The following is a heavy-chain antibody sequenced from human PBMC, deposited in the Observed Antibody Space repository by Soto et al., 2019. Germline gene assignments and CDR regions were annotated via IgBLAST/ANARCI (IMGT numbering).Heavy chain of an antibody. V-gene: IGHV5-10-1*01. CDR3: ARWYSSSSHYYYYGMDV. Sequence: GESLKISCKGSGYSFTSYWISRVRQMPGKGLEWMGRIDPSDSYTNYSPSFRGHVTISADKSISTAYLQWSSLKASDTAMYYCARWYSSSSHYYYYGMDVWGQGNTVTVSS. CDR2: IDPSDSYT. J-gene: IGHJ6*02. D-gene: IGHD6-6*01. CDR1: GYSFTSYW.